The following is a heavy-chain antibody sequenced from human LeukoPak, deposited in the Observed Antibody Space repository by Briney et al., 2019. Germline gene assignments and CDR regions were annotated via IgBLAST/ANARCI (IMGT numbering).Heavy chain of an antibody. V-gene: IGHV3-48*03. CDR1: GFTFDSYE. CDR3: AREMAAAGDY. J-gene: IGHJ4*02. CDR2: ISSSGSTI. D-gene: IGHD6-13*01. Sequence: GGSLRLSCAASGFTFDSYEVDWVRQAPGKGLEWVSYISSSGSTIYYADSVKGRFTISRDNAKNSLYLQMNSLRAEDTAVYYCAREMAAAGDYWGQGALVTVSS.